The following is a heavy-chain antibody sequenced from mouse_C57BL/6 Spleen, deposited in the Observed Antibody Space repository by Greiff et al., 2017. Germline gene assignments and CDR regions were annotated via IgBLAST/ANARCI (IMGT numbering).Heavy chain of an antibody. D-gene: IGHD1-1*01. V-gene: IGHV1-69*01. CDR1: GYTFTSYW. CDR2: IDPSDSYT. J-gene: IGHJ1*03. CDR3: ARKITTVVATEYFDV. Sequence: QVQLQQPGAELVMPGASVKLSCKASGYTFTSYWMHWVKQRPGQGLEWIGEIDPSDSYTNYNQKFKGKSTLTVDKSSSTAYMQRSSLTSEDSAVYYCARKITTVVATEYFDVWGTGTTVTVSS.